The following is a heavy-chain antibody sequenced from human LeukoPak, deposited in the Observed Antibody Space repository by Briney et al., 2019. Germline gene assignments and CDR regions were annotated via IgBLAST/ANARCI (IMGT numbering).Heavy chain of an antibody. Sequence: ASVKVSCKASGYTFTSYGISWVRQAPGQGLEWMGWISAYNGNTNYAQKLQGRVTMTTDTSTSTAYMELSRLRSDDTAVYYVARATTSVAGTVAFDIWGQGKMVTVSS. J-gene: IGHJ3*02. CDR3: ARATTSVAGTVAFDI. CDR2: ISAYNGNT. V-gene: IGHV1-18*01. D-gene: IGHD6-19*01. CDR1: GYTFTSYG.